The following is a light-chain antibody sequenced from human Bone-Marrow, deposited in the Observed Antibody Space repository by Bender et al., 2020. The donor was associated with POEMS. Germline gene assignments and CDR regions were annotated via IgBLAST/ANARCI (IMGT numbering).Light chain of an antibody. Sequence: QSVLTQPPSVSEAPRQRVTISCSGSRSNTGNNAVSWYQQVPGKAPKLLIYYDDLLPSGVPDRFSGSKSGTSASQAISGVQAEDEGDYYSQSDDNSLGGWVFGGGTKLTVL. V-gene: IGLV1-36*01. CDR1: RSNTGNNA. J-gene: IGLJ3*02. CDR3: QSDDNSLGGWV. CDR2: YDD.